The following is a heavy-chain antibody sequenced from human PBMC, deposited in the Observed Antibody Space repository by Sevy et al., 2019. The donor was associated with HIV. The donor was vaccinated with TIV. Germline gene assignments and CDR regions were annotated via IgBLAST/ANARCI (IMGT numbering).Heavy chain of an antibody. CDR3: ARDPIAARPPSGWFDP. Sequence: GGSLRLSCAASGFTFRRYAMHWVRQAPGQGLESVAVISYDGGKTYHADSVKGRFTISRDNAKNSLYLQMNSLRAEDTAVYYCARDPIAARPPSGWFDPWGQGTLVTVSS. J-gene: IGHJ5*02. D-gene: IGHD6-6*01. CDR2: ISYDGGKT. V-gene: IGHV3-30*04. CDR1: GFTFRRYA.